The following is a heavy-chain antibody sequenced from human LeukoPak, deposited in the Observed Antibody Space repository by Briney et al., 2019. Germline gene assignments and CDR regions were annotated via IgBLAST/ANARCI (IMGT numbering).Heavy chain of an antibody. CDR2: LRYDANNRYDKNND. V-gene: IGHV3-30*02. J-gene: IGHJ6*03. Sequence: GGSLRLSCVASGVTFDNFGMHWVRQAPGKGLEWVAFLRYDANNRYDKNNDYYAVSVKGRFTISRDNSKNTLYLQMNSLKSEDTAVYYCAKGDYYTEIWGKGATVTVSS. CDR3: AKGDYYTEI. CDR1: GVTFDNFG.